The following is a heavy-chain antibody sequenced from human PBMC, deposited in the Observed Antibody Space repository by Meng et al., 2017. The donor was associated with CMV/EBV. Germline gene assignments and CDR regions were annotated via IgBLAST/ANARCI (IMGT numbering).Heavy chain of an antibody. CDR3: SSRTAVAEFDY. CDR2: ISSSSSYT. V-gene: IGHV3-21*01. Sequence: GGSLRLSCAASGFTFSSYSMNWVRQAPGQGLEWVSSISSSSSYTYYADSVKGRFTISRDNAKNSLYLQMNSLRAEDTAVYYCSSRTAVAEFDYWGQGTLVTVSS. CDR1: GFTFSSYS. D-gene: IGHD6-19*01. J-gene: IGHJ4*02.